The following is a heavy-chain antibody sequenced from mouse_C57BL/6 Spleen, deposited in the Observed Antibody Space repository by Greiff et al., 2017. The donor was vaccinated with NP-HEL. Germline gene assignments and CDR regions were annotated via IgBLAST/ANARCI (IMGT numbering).Heavy chain of an antibody. D-gene: IGHD1-1*01. CDR3: ARDPYYYGSNWYFDV. J-gene: IGHJ1*03. Sequence: EVKLQESGPGLVKPSQSLSLTCSVTGYSITSGYYWNWIRQFPGNKLELMVYISYDGSNNYNPSLKNRISITRDTTKKQFFLKLNSVTTEDTATYYCARDPYYYGSNWYFDVWGTGTTVTVSS. V-gene: IGHV3-6*01. CDR2: ISYDGSN. CDR1: GYSITSGYY.